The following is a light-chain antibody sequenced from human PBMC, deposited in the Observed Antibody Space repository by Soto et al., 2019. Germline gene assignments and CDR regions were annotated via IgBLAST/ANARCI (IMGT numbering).Light chain of an antibody. Sequence: EIVLTQSPGTLSLSPGEGATLSCRASQSVRSNYLAWYQQKHGQAPRLLMFGASSRATGVPDSFSGSGSGTDFTLTISRLEPEDFAVYYCQQYGSSSTFGQGTKLEIK. V-gene: IGKV3-20*01. J-gene: IGKJ2*01. CDR2: GAS. CDR1: QSVRSNY. CDR3: QQYGSSST.